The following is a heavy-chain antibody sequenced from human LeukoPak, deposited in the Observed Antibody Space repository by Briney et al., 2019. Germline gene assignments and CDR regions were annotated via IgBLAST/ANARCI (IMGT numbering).Heavy chain of an antibody. D-gene: IGHD6-19*01. J-gene: IGHJ4*02. V-gene: IGHV4-31*03. Sequence: SQTLSLTCTVSGGSISSGGYYWSWIRQHPGKGLEWIGYIYYSGSTYYNPSLKSRVTISVDTSKNQFSLKLSSVTAADTAVYYCARGGHSSGYNRGYYFDYWGQGTLVTVSS. CDR3: ARGGHSSGYNRGYYFDY. CDR1: GGSISSGGYY. CDR2: IYYSGST.